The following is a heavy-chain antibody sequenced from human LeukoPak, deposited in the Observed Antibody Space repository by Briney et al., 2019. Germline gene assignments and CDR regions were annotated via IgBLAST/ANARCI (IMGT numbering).Heavy chain of an antibody. CDR2: VSYDGKSK. Sequence: PGRSLRLSCTGSGFTFSSYAIRWVRQAPGKGLEWVAVVSYDGKSKYYADSVKGRFTISRDNSESTVDLQMTTLRPEDTAVYYCAREVSGRRNYFDSWCRGSLVTVSS. CDR1: GFTFSSYA. V-gene: IGHV3-30*04. J-gene: IGHJ4*02. CDR3: AREVSGRRNYFDS. D-gene: IGHD6-19*01.